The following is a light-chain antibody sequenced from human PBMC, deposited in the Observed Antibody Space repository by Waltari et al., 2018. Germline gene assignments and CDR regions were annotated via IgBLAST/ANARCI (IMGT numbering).Light chain of an antibody. J-gene: IGKJ5*01. Sequence: DIQMTQSPSSLSVSVGDRVTITCRAGQKINGYLNWYQHKPGKAPKLLIYGASNLQTGVPSRFSGSESGTDFTLTINSLQPEDFATYFCQQTYSTPGITFGQGTRLEI. CDR3: QQTYSTPGIT. CDR2: GAS. V-gene: IGKV1-39*01. CDR1: QKINGY.